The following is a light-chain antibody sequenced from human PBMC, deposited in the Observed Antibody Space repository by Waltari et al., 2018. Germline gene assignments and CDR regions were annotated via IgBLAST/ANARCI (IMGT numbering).Light chain of an antibody. CDR1: QDISNY. Sequence: IQLTQSPSSLSASVGDSFTITCRASQDISNYLAWYQEKPGKAPKVLISAASTLQSGVPSRFSGSGSGTDFTLTISSLQPEDFATYYCQQLNSAFGPGTKVDIK. J-gene: IGKJ3*01. CDR2: AAS. CDR3: QQLNSA. V-gene: IGKV1-9*01.